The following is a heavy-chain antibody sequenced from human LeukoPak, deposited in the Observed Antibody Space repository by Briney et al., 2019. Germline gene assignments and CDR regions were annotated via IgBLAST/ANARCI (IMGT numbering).Heavy chain of an antibody. CDR1: GYTFTSYG. CDR3: ARDGAVPAAIDYYYGMDV. CDR2: ISAYNGNT. Sequence: ASVKVSCKASGYTFTSYGISWVRQAPGQGLELMGWISAYNGNTNYAQKLQGRVTMTTDTSTSTAYMELRSLRSDDTAVYYCARDGAVPAAIDYYYGMDVWGQGTTVTVSS. V-gene: IGHV1-18*01. D-gene: IGHD2-2*01. J-gene: IGHJ6*02.